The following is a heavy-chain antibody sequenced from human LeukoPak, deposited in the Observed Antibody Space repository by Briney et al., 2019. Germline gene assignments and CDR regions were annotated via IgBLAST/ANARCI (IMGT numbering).Heavy chain of an antibody. CDR1: GGSISSYY. Sequence: SETLSLTCTVSGGSISSYYWSWIRQPPGKGLEWIGYIYTSGSTNYNPSLKSRVTISVDTSKNQFSLKLSSVTAADTAVYYCARSDILTGLGYYYYYGMDVWGQGTTVTVSS. V-gene: IGHV4-4*09. D-gene: IGHD3-9*01. J-gene: IGHJ6*02. CDR2: IYTSGST. CDR3: ARSDILTGLGYYYYYGMDV.